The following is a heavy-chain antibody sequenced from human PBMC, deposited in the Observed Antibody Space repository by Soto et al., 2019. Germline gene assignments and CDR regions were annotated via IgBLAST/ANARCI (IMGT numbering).Heavy chain of an antibody. J-gene: IGHJ6*02. Sequence: GGSLRLSCAASGFTFSSYAMSWVRQAPGKGLEWVSAISGSGGSTYYADSVKGRFTISRDNSKNTLYLQMNSLRAEDTAVYYCAKFLDNCSGGSCYWPAAYQYYYYGMDVWGQGTTVTVSS. CDR1: GFTFSSYA. CDR3: AKFLDNCSGGSCYWPAAYQYYYYGMDV. V-gene: IGHV3-23*01. CDR2: ISGSGGST. D-gene: IGHD2-15*01.